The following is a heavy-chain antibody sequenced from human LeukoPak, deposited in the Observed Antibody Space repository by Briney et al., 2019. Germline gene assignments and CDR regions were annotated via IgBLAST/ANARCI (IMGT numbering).Heavy chain of an antibody. Sequence: PGRPLRLSCAASGFTFSSYAMHWVRQAPGKGLEWVAVISYDGSNKYYADSVKGRFTISRDNSKNTLYLQMNSLRAEDTAVYYCARDEYSSSWYSKGAFDIWGQGTMVTVSS. V-gene: IGHV3-30*04. CDR2: ISYDGSNK. CDR3: ARDEYSSSWYSKGAFDI. CDR1: GFTFSSYA. D-gene: IGHD6-13*01. J-gene: IGHJ3*02.